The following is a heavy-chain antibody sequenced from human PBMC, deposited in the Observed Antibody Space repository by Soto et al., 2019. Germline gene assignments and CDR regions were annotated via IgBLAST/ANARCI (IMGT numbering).Heavy chain of an antibody. CDR2: IYYSGST. D-gene: IGHD1-26*01. Sequence: SETLSLTCTVSGGSISSSSYYWGWIRQPPGKGLEWIGSIYYSGSTYYNPSLKSRVTISVDTSKNQFSLKLSSVTAADTAVYYCARHGSGILPSVGDYYYYDMDVWGQGTTVTVS. CDR1: GGSISSSSYY. V-gene: IGHV4-39*01. J-gene: IGHJ6*02. CDR3: ARHGSGILPSVGDYYYYDMDV.